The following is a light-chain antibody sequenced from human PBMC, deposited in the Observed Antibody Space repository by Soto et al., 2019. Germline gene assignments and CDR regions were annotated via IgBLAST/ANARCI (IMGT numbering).Light chain of an antibody. CDR1: QRVSSY. Sequence: EIVLTQSPATLSLSPGERATLSCRASQRVSSYLAWYQQKPGQVPRLVIYDASNRPTGIPGRFSGSGSGTDFTLTISSLEPEDFGVYYCQQRSSWPRTFGQGTKVEI. V-gene: IGKV3-11*01. J-gene: IGKJ1*01. CDR2: DAS. CDR3: QQRSSWPRT.